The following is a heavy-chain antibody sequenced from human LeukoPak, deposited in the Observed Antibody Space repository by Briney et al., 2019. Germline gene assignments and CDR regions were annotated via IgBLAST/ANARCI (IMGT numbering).Heavy chain of an antibody. CDR2: INPNSGDT. CDR1: GYTFTDYY. Sequence: ASVKVSCKASGYTFTDYYMHWVRQAPGQGLEWMGWINPNSGDTNYAQKFQGRVTMTRDTSISTAYMELTRLRSDDTAVYYCARDRGSWYDYWGQGTLVTVSS. J-gene: IGHJ4*02. CDR3: ARDRGSWYDY. V-gene: IGHV1-2*02. D-gene: IGHD6-13*01.